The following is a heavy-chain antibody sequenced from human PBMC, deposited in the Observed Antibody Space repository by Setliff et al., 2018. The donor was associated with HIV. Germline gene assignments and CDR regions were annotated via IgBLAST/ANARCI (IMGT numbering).Heavy chain of an antibody. J-gene: IGHJ4*02. Sequence: PSETLSLTCTVSGGSISSGDYYWTWIRQPPGKGLEWIGYIYYSGNTFYNPSLKSRLTISIDTSKNQFSLKLSSVTAADTAVYYCARGGRDFYDSSGYYWNYWGQGTLVTV. CDR2: IYYSGNT. CDR1: GGSISSGDYY. V-gene: IGHV4-30-4*08. D-gene: IGHD3-22*01. CDR3: ARGGRDFYDSSGYYWNY.